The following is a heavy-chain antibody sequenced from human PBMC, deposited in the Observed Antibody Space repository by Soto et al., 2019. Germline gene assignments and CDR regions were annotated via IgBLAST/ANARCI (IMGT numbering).Heavy chain of an antibody. D-gene: IGHD2-8*01. CDR2: INNDGSEK. CDR1: GFTFSPYW. Sequence: EVQLVESGGDLVQPGGSLRLSCVASGFTFSPYWMSWVRQAPGRGLQWVATINNDGSEKYYADSVKGRFTISRDNARDSLSLQLTSLRAEDTAIYYCARGSNQDYWGQRTLVAVSS. V-gene: IGHV3-7*03. CDR3: ARGSNQDY. J-gene: IGHJ4*02.